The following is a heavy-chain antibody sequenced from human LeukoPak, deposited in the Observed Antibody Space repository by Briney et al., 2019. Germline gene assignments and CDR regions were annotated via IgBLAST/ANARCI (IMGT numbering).Heavy chain of an antibody. V-gene: IGHV3-23*01. J-gene: IGHJ4*02. CDR1: GFTFSNYY. CDR2: ISSSGDST. Sequence: PGGSLRLSCAASGFTFSNYYMSWIRQAPGKGLEWVSGISSSGDSTFYADSVKGRFTISRDNSKNTLYLQMNSLRAEDTAVYYCARGDTAMTTDYWGQGTLVTVSS. CDR3: ARGDTAMTTDY. D-gene: IGHD5-18*01.